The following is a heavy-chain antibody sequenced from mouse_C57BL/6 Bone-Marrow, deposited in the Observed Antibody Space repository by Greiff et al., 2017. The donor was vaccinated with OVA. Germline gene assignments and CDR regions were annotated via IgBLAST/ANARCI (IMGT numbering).Heavy chain of an antibody. V-gene: IGHV1-64*01. CDR1: GYTFTSYW. CDR2: IHPNSGST. CDR3: AAGSAWFAY. Sequence: QVQLQQPGAELVKPGASVKLSCKASGYTFTSYWMHWVKQRPGQGLEWIGMIHPNSGSTNYNEKCKSKATLTVDKSSSTAYMQLSSLTSEDSAVYYCAAGSAWFAYWGQGTLVTVSA. J-gene: IGHJ3*01.